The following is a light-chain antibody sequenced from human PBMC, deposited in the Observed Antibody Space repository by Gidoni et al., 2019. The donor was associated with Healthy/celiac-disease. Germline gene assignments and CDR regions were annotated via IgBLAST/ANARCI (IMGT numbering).Light chain of an antibody. J-gene: IGKJ3*01. CDR3: MQARQTGT. V-gene: IGKV2-28*01. CDR1: QSLLHSNGYNY. CDR2: LGS. Sequence: DIVMTQSPLSLPVTPGEPASISCRSSQSLLHSNGYNYLDWYLQKPGQSPQLLIYLGSNRASGVPDRFSGSGSGTDFTLKISRVEAEDVGVYYCMQARQTGTFXPXTKVXIK.